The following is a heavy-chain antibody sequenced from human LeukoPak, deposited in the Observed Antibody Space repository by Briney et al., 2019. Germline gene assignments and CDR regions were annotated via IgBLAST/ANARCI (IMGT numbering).Heavy chain of an antibody. J-gene: IGHJ4*02. D-gene: IGHD2-2*01. Sequence: GGSLRLSCAASGFTFDDYAMHWVRQAPGKGLEWVSSISSSSSYIYYADSVKGRFTISRDNAKNSLYLQMNSLRAEDTAVYYCARVVVVPAAMDYWGQGTLVTVSS. CDR1: GFTFDDYA. CDR2: ISSSSSYI. V-gene: IGHV3-21*01. CDR3: ARVVVVPAAMDY.